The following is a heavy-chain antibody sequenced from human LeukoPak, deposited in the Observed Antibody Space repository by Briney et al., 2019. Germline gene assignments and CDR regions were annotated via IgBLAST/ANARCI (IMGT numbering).Heavy chain of an antibody. D-gene: IGHD6-19*01. Sequence: SETLSLTCTVSGGSISSSSYYWGWIRQPPGKGLEWIGSIYYSGSTYYNPSLKSRVTISVDTSKNQFSLKLSSVTAADTAVYYCAGHAGLVAYDAFDIWGQGTMVTVSS. CDR2: IYYSGST. CDR3: AGHAGLVAYDAFDI. V-gene: IGHV4-39*07. CDR1: GGSISSSSYY. J-gene: IGHJ3*02.